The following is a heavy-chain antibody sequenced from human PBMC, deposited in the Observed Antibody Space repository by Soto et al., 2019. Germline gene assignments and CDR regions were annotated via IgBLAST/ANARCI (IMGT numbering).Heavy chain of an antibody. CDR2: IIPILGIA. CDR3: ASRYYYGSGSYLYYFDY. D-gene: IGHD3-10*01. V-gene: IGHV1-69*04. J-gene: IGHJ4*02. Sequence: SVKVSCKASGCTFTSYGISWVRQAPGQGLEWMGRIIPILGIANYAQKFQGRVTITADKSPSTAYMELSSLRSEDTAVYYCASRYYYGSGSYLYYFDYWGQGTLVTVSS. CDR1: GCTFTSYG.